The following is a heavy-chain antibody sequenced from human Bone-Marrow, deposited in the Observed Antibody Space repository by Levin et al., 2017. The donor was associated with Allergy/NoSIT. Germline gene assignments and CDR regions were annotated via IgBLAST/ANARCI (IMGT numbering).Heavy chain of an antibody. CDR2: ISYDGSNK. V-gene: IGHV3-30-3*01. D-gene: IGHD2-15*01. Sequence: SGGSLRLSCAASAFTFSTYAMQWVRQAPGMGLEWVAVISYDGSNKYYAASVKGRFTISRDNSKNTVYLQMNSLRADDTAVYYCARDYCRGGSCSPNLWGQGTLVTVSS. CDR3: ARDYCRGGSCSPNL. CDR1: AFTFSTYA. J-gene: IGHJ4*02.